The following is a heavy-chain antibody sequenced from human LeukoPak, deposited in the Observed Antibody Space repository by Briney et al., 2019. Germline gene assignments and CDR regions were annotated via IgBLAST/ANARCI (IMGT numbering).Heavy chain of an antibody. V-gene: IGHV3-66*04. J-gene: IGHJ6*02. CDR2: IDVADNT. CDR3: ARLSDV. CDR1: GFTVSGTY. Sequence: GGSLRLSCAGSGFTVSGTYMSWVRQAPGKGREWVSIIDVADNTIYADSVKGRFTISRDNSKNTVYLQMHGLRGDDTAVYYCARLSDVWGRGTTVTVSS.